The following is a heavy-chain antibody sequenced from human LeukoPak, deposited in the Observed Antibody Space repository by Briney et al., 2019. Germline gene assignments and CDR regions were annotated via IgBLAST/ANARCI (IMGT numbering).Heavy chain of an antibody. CDR3: AKEGSMTIFGVVIKGGYYFDY. CDR2: ISGSGGST. D-gene: IGHD3-3*01. V-gene: IGHV3-23*01. J-gene: IGHJ4*02. Sequence: GGSLRLSCAASGFTFSSYAMSWVRQAPGKGLEWVSAISGSGGSTYYADSVKGRFTISRDNSKNTLYLQMNSLRAEDTAVYYCAKEGSMTIFGVVIKGGYYFDYWGQGTLVTVSS. CDR1: GFTFSSYA.